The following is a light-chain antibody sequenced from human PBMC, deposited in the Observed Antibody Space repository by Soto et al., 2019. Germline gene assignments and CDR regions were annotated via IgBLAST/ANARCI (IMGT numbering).Light chain of an antibody. J-gene: IGKJ4*01. CDR2: ATS. Sequence: AIQMTQFASSLSASVGDRVTITCRASQDIRSDLGWYQQRPGKAPQLLIYATSSLHSGVPSRFSGSGSGTDFTLTISSLQPEDFATYYCQQANSFLGITFGGGTKVDIK. V-gene: IGKV1-6*01. CDR3: QQANSFLGIT. CDR1: QDIRSD.